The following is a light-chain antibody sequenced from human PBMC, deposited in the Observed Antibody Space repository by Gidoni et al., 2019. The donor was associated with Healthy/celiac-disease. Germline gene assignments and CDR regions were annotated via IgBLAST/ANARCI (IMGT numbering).Light chain of an antibody. V-gene: IGKV2-28*01. CDR3: MQDLQTPFT. Sequence: DIVMTQSPLSQPVTPGEPASIPCRSSHSLLHGNGYNYLDWYLQKPGQSPQLLIYLGSNRASGVPDRFSGSGSGTAFTLKISRVEAEEVGTYYCMQDLQTPFTFGGXTKVEIK. CDR1: HSLLHGNGYNY. J-gene: IGKJ4*01. CDR2: LGS.